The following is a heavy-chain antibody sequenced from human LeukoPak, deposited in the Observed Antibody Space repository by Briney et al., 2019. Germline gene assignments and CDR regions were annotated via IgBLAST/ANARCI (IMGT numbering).Heavy chain of an antibody. V-gene: IGHV3-43D*03. CDR1: GFTFDDYA. Sequence: HPGGSLRLSCAASGFTFDDYAMHWVRQAPGKGLEWASLISWGGGSTYYPDSVKGRFTISRDNAKNSLYLQMNSLRAEDTAVYYCARRSWDRKYNWFDPWGQGTLVTVSS. J-gene: IGHJ5*02. CDR2: ISWGGGST. CDR3: ARRSWDRKYNWFDP. D-gene: IGHD1-14*01.